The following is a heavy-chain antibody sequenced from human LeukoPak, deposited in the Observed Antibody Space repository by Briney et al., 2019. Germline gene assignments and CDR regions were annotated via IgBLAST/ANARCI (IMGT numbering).Heavy chain of an antibody. D-gene: IGHD2-15*01. J-gene: IGHJ4*02. CDR1: GGSISSSGDY. CDR3: ARGYSGGPFDS. Sequence: SETLSLTCTVSGGSISSSGDYWGWIRQPPGKGLEWFGSFYHSGNTYYNPSLTSRVTISVDTSKNQFSLKLSSVTAADTAVYYCARGYSGGPFDSWGQGTLVTVSS. CDR2: FYHSGNT. V-gene: IGHV4-39*01.